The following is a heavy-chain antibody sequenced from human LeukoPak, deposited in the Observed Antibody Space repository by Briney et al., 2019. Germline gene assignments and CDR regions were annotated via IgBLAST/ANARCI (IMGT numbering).Heavy chain of an antibody. CDR1: GGSFSGYY. Sequence: PSETLSLTCAVYGGSFSGYYWSWIRQPPGKGLEWIGEINHSGSTNYNPSLKSRVTISVDTSKNQFSLKLSSVTAADTAVYYCARHVPNSGYEEYYFDYWGQGTLVTVSS. CDR3: ARHVPNSGYEEYYFDY. CDR2: INHSGST. D-gene: IGHD5-12*01. J-gene: IGHJ4*02. V-gene: IGHV4-34*01.